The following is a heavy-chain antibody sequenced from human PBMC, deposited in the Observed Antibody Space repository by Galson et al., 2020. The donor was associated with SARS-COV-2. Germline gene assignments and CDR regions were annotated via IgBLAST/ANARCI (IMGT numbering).Heavy chain of an antibody. D-gene: IGHD3-22*01. J-gene: IGHJ4*02. CDR3: ARPLGPYYDSSGIDY. CDR1: GFTFSSYA. V-gene: IGHV3-30*04. Sequence: GGSLRLSCAASGFTFSSYAMHWVRQAPGKGLEWVAVISYDGSNKYYADSVKGRFTISRDNSKNTLYLQMNSLRAEDTAVYYCARPLGPYYDSSGIDYWGQGTLVTVSS. CDR2: ISYDGSNK.